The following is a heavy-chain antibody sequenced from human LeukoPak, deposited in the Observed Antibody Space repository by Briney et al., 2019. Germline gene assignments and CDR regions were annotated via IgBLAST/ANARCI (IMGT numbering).Heavy chain of an antibody. V-gene: IGHV4-4*02. CDR3: ARGPYYYDSSGYYPRYYFDY. CDR1: GGSISSSNW. CDR2: IYHSGST. Sequence: PSETLSLTCAVSGGSISSSNWWSWVRQTPGKGLEWIGEIYHSGSTNYNPSLKSRVTILVDKSKNQFSLKLSSVTAADTAVYYCARGPYYYDSSGYYPRYYFDYWGQGTLVTVSS. D-gene: IGHD3-22*01. J-gene: IGHJ4*02.